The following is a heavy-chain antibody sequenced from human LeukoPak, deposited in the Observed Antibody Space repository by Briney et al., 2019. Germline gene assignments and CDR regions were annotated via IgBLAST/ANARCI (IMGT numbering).Heavy chain of an antibody. CDR2: IYYSGST. CDR1: GGSFSSGSYY. D-gene: IGHD6-19*01. CDR3: ARGLYIAVTGPLDH. J-gene: IGHJ1*01. V-gene: IGHV4-61*01. Sequence: PSETLSLTCTVSGGSFSSGSYYWSWIRQPPGKGLEWIGYIYYSGSTNYNPSLKSRVTISVDTSKNQFSLKLSSVTAADTAVYYCARGLYIAVTGPLDHWGQGTLVTVSS.